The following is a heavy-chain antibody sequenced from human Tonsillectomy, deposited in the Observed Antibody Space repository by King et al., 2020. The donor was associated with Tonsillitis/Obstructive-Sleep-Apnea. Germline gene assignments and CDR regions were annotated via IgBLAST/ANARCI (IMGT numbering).Heavy chain of an antibody. D-gene: IGHD2-2*01. Sequence: VQLVESGGGLVQPGGSLRLSCAASGFTFNSYAMSWVRQAPGKGLEWVSAISASGGSTFYPDSVKGRFAISRDNSKNTLFLQMNSLRAEDTAVYYCAKVLAEAAIFDYWGQGTLVTVSS. CDR2: ISASGGST. J-gene: IGHJ4*02. CDR1: GFTFNSYA. CDR3: AKVLAEAAIFDY. V-gene: IGHV3-23*04.